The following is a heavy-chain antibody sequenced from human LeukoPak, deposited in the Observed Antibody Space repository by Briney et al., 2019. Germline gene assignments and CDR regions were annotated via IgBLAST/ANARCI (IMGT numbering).Heavy chain of an antibody. Sequence: GGSLRLSCAASGFTFSSYSMNWVRQARGKGLEWISYISSSSSTIYYTDSVKGRFTISRDNAKNSLYLQLNSLRAEDTAVYYCARVLHKRNYDSSDYYGSWGQGTLVTVSS. CDR1: GFTFSSYS. CDR2: ISSSSSTI. V-gene: IGHV3-48*01. CDR3: ARVLHKRNYDSSDYYGS. D-gene: IGHD3-22*01. J-gene: IGHJ5*02.